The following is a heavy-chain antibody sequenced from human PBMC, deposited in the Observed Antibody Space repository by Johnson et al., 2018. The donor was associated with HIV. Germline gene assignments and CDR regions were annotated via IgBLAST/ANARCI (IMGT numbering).Heavy chain of an antibody. V-gene: IGHV3-9*01. Sequence: VPLVESGGGLAQPGTSLRLSCPASGFTFAAYAMHWLRQAPRKGLEWVSGISWNSCSISYADSVKGRFTISRANSQNSLYLQMTSLRAEDTALYYCAREVTYYYGSGSYPSGLDAFDIWGQGTMVTVSS. CDR3: AREVTYYYGSGSYPSGLDAFDI. CDR2: ISWNSCSI. D-gene: IGHD3-10*01. CDR1: GFTFAAYA. J-gene: IGHJ3*02.